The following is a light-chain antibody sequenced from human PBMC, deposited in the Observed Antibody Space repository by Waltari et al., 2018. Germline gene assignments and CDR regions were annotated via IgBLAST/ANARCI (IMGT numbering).Light chain of an antibody. CDR1: DIGTYS. J-gene: IGLJ1*01. CDR2: YDS. CDR3: HVWHPDVDPGV. Sequence: SYVVTQPPSVSVAPGESATITWGGDDIGTYSVDWYQQKEGQATVLVIFYDSDRPSGIPERFSGSNSGNTATLTISSVGAGDEASYYCHVWHPDVDPGVFGTGTYVTVL. V-gene: IGLV3-21*04.